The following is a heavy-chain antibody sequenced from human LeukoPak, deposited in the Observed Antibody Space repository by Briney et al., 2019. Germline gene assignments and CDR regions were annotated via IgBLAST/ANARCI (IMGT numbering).Heavy chain of an antibody. CDR1: GFTVSSNY. V-gene: IGHV3-74*01. Sequence: PGGSLRLSCAASGFTVSSNYMSWVRQAPGKGLVWVSLITSDGGGTSYADSVKGRFTISRDNAKNTLYLQMNSLRAEDTAVYYCARGGVTGAWDYWGQGILVTLSS. J-gene: IGHJ4*02. D-gene: IGHD1-26*01. CDR3: ARGGVTGAWDY. CDR2: ITSDGGGT.